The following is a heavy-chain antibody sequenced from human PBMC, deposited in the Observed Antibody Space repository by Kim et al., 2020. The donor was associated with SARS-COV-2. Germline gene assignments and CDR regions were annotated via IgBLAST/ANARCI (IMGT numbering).Heavy chain of an antibody. CDR2: INHSGST. V-gene: IGHV4-34*01. CDR3: ARGVAYCGGDCYSESFGY. CDR1: GGSFSGYY. Sequence: SETLSLTCAVYGGSFSGYYWSWIRQPPGKGLEWIGEINHSGSTNYNPSLKSRVTISVDTSKNQFSLKLSSVTAADTAVYYCARGVAYCGGDCYSESFGYWGQGTLVTVSS. J-gene: IGHJ4*02. D-gene: IGHD2-21*02.